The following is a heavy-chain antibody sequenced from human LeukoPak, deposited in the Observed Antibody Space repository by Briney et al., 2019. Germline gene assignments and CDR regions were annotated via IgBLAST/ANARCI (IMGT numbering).Heavy chain of an antibody. Sequence: GGSLGLSCAASGFTFDDYGMNWVRQAPGKGLEWVSVIYSGGTTYYADSVKGRFTISRDNSKNTLYLQMNSLGAEDTAVYYCARELHLGQGTLVTVSS. CDR1: GFTFDDYG. CDR3: ARELH. J-gene: IGHJ4*02. V-gene: IGHV3-66*02. CDR2: IYSGGTT. D-gene: IGHD1-26*01.